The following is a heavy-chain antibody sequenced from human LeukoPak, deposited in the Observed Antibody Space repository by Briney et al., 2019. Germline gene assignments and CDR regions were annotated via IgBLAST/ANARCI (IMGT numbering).Heavy chain of an antibody. D-gene: IGHD6-13*01. CDR2: IWFDGSNK. CDR3: ARENGTAAAGTLDY. J-gene: IGHJ4*02. CDR1: GFTFNIYG. Sequence: GESLKISCAASGFTFNIYGMHWVRQAPGKGLEWVAFIWFDGSNKYYADSVKGRFTISRDNSKDTLYLQMNSLRAEDTAVYYCARENGTAAAGTLDYWGQGTLVTVSS. V-gene: IGHV3-33*01.